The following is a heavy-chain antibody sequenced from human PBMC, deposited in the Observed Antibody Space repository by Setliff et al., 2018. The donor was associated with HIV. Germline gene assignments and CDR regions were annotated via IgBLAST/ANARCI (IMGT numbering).Heavy chain of an antibody. CDR1: GGSISSGSNY. CDR3: ARSTVGAGASFP. J-gene: IGHJ5*02. V-gene: IGHV4-61*02. CDR2: IYTSGST. D-gene: IGHD1-26*01. Sequence: SETLSLTCTVSGGSISSGSNYWSWIRQPAGKGLEWIGRIYTSGSTNYNPSLKSRVTISVDTSKSQFSLKLSSLTAADTAVYYCARSTVGAGASFPWGRGSLVTVSS.